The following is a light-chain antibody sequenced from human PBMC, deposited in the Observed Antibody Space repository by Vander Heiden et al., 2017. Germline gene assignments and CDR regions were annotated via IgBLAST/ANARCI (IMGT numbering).Light chain of an antibody. CDR3: CSYAGSYTG. J-gene: IGLJ3*02. CDR1: SSDVGGYNY. V-gene: IGLV2-11*01. CDR2: DVS. Sequence: QSALTQPRSVSGSPGQSVTISCTGTSSDVGGYNYVPWYQQHPGKAPKVMIFDVSKRPSGVPDRFSGSKSGNTASLTISGLQAEDEADYYCCSYAGSYTGFGGGTKLTVL.